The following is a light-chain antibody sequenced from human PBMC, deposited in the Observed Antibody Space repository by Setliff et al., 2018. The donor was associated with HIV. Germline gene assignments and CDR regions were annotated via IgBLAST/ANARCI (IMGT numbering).Light chain of an antibody. J-gene: IGLJ1*01. CDR3: CSYAGTYTYI. Sequence: QSVLAQPRSVSGSPGQPVTFSCTGSSSDVGAYNYVSWYQQHPGKAPKLIIYDVNKRPSGVPDRFSGSKSGDTASLTISGLQSEDEADYYCCSYAGTYTYIFGTGTKVTVL. CDR2: DVN. CDR1: SSDVGAYNY. V-gene: IGLV2-11*01.